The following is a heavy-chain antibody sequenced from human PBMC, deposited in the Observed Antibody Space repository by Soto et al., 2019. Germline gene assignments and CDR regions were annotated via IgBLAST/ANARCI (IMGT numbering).Heavy chain of an antibody. V-gene: IGHV3-23*01. CDR2: IDYSGGST. CDR1: GFTFSSYA. Sequence: EVQLLESEGGLLQPGGSLRLSCAASGFTFSSYAMGWVRQAPGKGLEWVSVIDYSGGSTYYADSVKGRFTISRDNSKNTLYLQMNSLRAEDTAVYYCAKDATRTSGWYYFDYWGQGALVTVSS. CDR3: AKDATRTSGWYYFDY. D-gene: IGHD6-19*01. J-gene: IGHJ4*02.